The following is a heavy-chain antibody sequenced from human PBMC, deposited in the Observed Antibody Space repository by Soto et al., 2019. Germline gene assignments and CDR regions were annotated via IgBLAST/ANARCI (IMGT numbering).Heavy chain of an antibody. Sequence: VQLVESGGGLVQPGGSLRLSCAASGFTFSNAWMSWVRQAPGKGLEWVGRIKSKTDGGTTDYAAPVKGRFTISRDDSKNTLYLQMNSLKTEDTAVYYCTTEPTDYTSGYYYYGMDVWGQGTTVTVSS. CDR2: IKSKTDGGTT. CDR1: GFTFSNAW. D-gene: IGHD2-2*02. J-gene: IGHJ6*02. CDR3: TTEPTDYTSGYYYYGMDV. V-gene: IGHV3-15*01.